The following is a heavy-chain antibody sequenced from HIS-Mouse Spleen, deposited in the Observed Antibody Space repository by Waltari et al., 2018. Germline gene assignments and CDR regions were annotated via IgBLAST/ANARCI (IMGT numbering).Heavy chain of an antibody. D-gene: IGHD6-13*01. J-gene: IGHJ2*01. Sequence: QLQLQESGPGLVKPSETLSLTCTVSGGSISSSSYYWGWIRQPPGKGREWVGSIYYSGTTYSTPSLKSRVTISVDTSKSQFSLKLSSVTAADTAVYYCAREIPYSSSWYDWYFDLWGRGTLVTVSS. CDR3: AREIPYSSSWYDWYFDL. CDR2: IYYSGTT. CDR1: GGSISSSSYY. V-gene: IGHV4-39*07.